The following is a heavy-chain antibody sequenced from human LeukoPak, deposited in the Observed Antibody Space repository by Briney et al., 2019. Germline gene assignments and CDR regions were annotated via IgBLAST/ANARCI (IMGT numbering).Heavy chain of an antibody. CDR3: ARDRRGYSGSYYMSPGDY. Sequence: SETLSLTCAVYGGSFSGYYWSWIRQPPGEGLEWIGEINHSGSTNYNPSLKSRVTISVDTSKNQFSLKLSSVTAADTAVYYCARDRRGYSGSYYMSPGDYWGQGTLVTVSS. V-gene: IGHV4-34*01. CDR2: INHSGST. D-gene: IGHD1-26*01. J-gene: IGHJ4*02. CDR1: GGSFSGYY.